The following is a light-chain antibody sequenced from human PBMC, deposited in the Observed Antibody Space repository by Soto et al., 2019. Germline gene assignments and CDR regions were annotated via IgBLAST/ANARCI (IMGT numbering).Light chain of an antibody. CDR1: SSNIGSNT. J-gene: IGLJ3*02. Sequence: QSVLTQPPSASGTPGQGVTISCSGSSSNIGSNTVNLYQQLPGTAPKLLIYSNNQQPSGVPDQFSGSKSGTSASLAISGLQSEDEADYYCAAWDDSLNGWVFGGGTQLTVL. CDR2: SNN. V-gene: IGLV1-44*01. CDR3: AAWDDSLNGWV.